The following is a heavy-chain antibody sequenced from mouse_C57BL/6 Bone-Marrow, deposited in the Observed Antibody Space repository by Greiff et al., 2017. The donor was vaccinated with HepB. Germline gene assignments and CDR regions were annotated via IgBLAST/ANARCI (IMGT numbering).Heavy chain of an antibody. V-gene: IGHV1-52*01. Sequence: QVHVKQPGAELVRPGSSVKLSCKASGYTFTSYWMHWVKQRPIQGLEWIGNIDPSDSETHYNQKFKDKATLTVDKSSSTAYMQLSSLTSEDSAVYYCARSLLWAYYYAMDYWGQGTSVTVSS. J-gene: IGHJ4*01. CDR3: ARSLLWAYYYAMDY. CDR1: GYTFTSYW. D-gene: IGHD2-10*01. CDR2: IDPSDSET.